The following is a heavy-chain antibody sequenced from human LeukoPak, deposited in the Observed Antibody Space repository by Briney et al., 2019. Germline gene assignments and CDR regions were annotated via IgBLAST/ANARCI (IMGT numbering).Heavy chain of an antibody. Sequence: SETLSLTCAVYGGSFSGYYWSWIRQPPGKGLEWIGEINHSGSTNYNPSLKSRVTISVDTSKNQFSLKLSSVTAADTAVYYCARQIKEMATITRRLGYYYMDVWGKGTTVTISS. CDR2: INHSGST. CDR1: GGSFSGYY. D-gene: IGHD5-24*01. V-gene: IGHV4-34*01. CDR3: ARQIKEMATITRRLGYYYMDV. J-gene: IGHJ6*03.